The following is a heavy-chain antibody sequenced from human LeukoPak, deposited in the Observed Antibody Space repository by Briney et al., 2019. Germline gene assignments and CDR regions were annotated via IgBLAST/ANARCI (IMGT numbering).Heavy chain of an antibody. Sequence: ASVKVSCKASGYTFTGYYMHWVRQAPGQGLEWMGGIIPIFGTANYAQKFQGRVTITADESTSTAYMELSSLRSEDTAVYYCARGAYCGGDCYFYFQHWGQGTLVTVSS. J-gene: IGHJ1*01. CDR2: IIPIFGTA. CDR1: GYTFTGYY. CDR3: ARGAYCGGDCYFYFQH. D-gene: IGHD2-21*02. V-gene: IGHV1-69*13.